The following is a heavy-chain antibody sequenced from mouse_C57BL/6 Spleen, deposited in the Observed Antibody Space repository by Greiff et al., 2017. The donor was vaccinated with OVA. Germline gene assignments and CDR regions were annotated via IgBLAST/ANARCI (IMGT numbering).Heavy chain of an antibody. CDR2: IWSGGST. D-gene: IGHD2-4*01. CDR3: ARDYYDYDLDY. Sequence: VHLVESGPGLVQPSQSLSITCTVSGFSLTSYGVHWVRQSPGKGLEWLGVIWSGGSTDYNAAFISRLSISKDNSKSQVFFKMNSLQADDTAIYYCARDYYDYDLDYWGQGTTLTVSS. V-gene: IGHV2-2*01. CDR1: GFSLTSYG. J-gene: IGHJ2*01.